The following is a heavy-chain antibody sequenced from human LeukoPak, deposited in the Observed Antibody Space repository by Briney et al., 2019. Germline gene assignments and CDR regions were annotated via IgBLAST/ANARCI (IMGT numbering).Heavy chain of an antibody. Sequence: SETLSLTCAVYGGSFSGYYWSWIRQPPGKGLEWIGEINHSGSTNYNPSLKSRVTISVDTSKNQFSLKLSSVTAADTAVYYCARGASNNFWSGPRKKHYYYGMDVWGQGTTVTVSS. CDR1: GGSFSGYY. V-gene: IGHV4-34*01. D-gene: IGHD3-3*01. J-gene: IGHJ6*02. CDR3: ARGASNNFWSGPRKKHYYYGMDV. CDR2: INHSGST.